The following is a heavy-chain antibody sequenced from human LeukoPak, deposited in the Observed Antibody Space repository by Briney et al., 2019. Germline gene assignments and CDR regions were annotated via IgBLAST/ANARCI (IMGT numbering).Heavy chain of an antibody. CDR1: GFTFSAYA. J-gene: IGHJ4*02. Sequence: GGSLRLSCEASGFTFSAYAMTWVRQAPGQGLEWVSSIGSDNKPHYSESVKGRFAISRDNSKSMLFLQLNSLRAEDTALYYCARRDYYGSGSPDFWGQGTLVTVSS. V-gene: IGHV3-23*05. D-gene: IGHD3-10*01. CDR2: IGSDNKP. CDR3: ARRDYYGSGSPDF.